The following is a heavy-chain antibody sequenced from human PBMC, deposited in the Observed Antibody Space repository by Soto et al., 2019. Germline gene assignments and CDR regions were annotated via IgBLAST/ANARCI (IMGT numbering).Heavy chain of an antibody. V-gene: IGHV1-69*01. D-gene: IGHD3-22*01. J-gene: IGHJ4*02. CDR2: IIPIFGTA. CDR3: ASAYYDSSGYYLDDY. Sequence: QVQLVQSGAEVKKPGSSVKVSCKASGGTFSSYAISWVRQAPGQGLEWMGGIIPIFGTANYAQKFQGRVTITADESTSTAYRELSSLRSEDTAVYYCASAYYDSSGYYLDDYWGQGTLVTVSS. CDR1: GGTFSSYA.